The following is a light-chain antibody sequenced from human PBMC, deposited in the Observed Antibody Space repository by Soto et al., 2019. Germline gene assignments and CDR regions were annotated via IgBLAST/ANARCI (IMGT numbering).Light chain of an antibody. CDR1: SSDVGGYNY. V-gene: IGLV2-14*01. CDR3: TSYRSTSTRYV. CDR2: EVS. J-gene: IGLJ1*01. Sequence: QSALTQPASVSGSPGQSITISCTGTSSDVGGYNYVSWYQQHPGKAPKPMIYEVSNRPSGVSDRFSGSKSGNTASLTISGLQAEDEADYYCTSYRSTSTRYVFGTGTKVTVL.